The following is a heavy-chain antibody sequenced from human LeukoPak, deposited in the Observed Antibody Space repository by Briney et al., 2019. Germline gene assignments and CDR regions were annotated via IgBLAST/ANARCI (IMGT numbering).Heavy chain of an antibody. V-gene: IGHV3-66*04. J-gene: IGHJ4*02. Sequence: GGSLRLSCAASGFTVSSNYMSWVRQAPGKGLEWVSVIFTAGSTFYADSVKGRFNISRDNSKNTLYLQMNSLRAEDTAVYYCARPAYCGGNCYYFPDYWGQGTLVTVSS. D-gene: IGHD2-21*02. CDR2: IFTAGST. CDR3: ARPAYCGGNCYYFPDY. CDR1: GFTVSSNY.